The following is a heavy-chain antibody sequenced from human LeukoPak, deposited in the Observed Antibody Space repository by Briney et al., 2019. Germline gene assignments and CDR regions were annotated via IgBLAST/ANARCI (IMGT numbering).Heavy chain of an antibody. CDR1: GFTFSSYS. CDR2: ISSSSSYI. D-gene: IGHD3-16*01. CDR3: ARYDEGYMDV. J-gene: IGHJ6*03. V-gene: IGHV3-21*01. Sequence: TGGSLRLSCAASGFTFSSYSMNWVRQAPGKGLEWVSSISSSSSYIYYADSVKGRFTISGDNAKNSLYLQMNSLRAEDTAVYYCARYDEGYMDVWGKGTTVTVSS.